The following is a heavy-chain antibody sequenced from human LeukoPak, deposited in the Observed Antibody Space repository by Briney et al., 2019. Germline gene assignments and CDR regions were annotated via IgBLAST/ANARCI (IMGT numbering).Heavy chain of an antibody. J-gene: IGHJ4*02. Sequence: GGSLRLSCATSGFTFSRHWMSWVRQAPGKGPEWVANIKQDGSERYYVHSVKGRFTISRDNAKNSLYLQMNSLRAEDTAVYYCARDGGHSTDPDYWGQGIPVTVSS. V-gene: IGHV3-7*01. CDR2: IKQDGSER. D-gene: IGHD2-8*02. CDR3: ARDGGHSTDPDY. CDR1: GFTFSRHW.